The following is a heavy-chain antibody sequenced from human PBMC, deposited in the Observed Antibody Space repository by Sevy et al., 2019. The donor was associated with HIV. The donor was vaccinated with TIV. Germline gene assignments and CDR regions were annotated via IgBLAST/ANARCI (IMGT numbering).Heavy chain of an antibody. J-gene: IGHJ3*01. D-gene: IGHD3-22*01. CDR2: ISGPGLST. CDR1: GFTFNTHA. V-gene: IGHV3-23*01. Sequence: GGSLRLSCAASGFTFNTHAMTWVRQAPGKGLEWVSVISGPGLSTYYADSVKGRLTISRDNSKNTLYLQMNSRRADDTATYYCAKALNPALESMIEVVLRTLKGFDVWGQGTMVTVSS. CDR3: AKALNPALESMIEVVLRTLKGFDV.